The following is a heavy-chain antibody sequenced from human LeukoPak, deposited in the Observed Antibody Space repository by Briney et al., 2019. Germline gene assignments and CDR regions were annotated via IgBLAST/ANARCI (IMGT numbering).Heavy chain of an antibody. V-gene: IGHV3-74*01. Sequence: QPGGSLRLSCAASGFTFSSYWMHWVRQAPGKGLVWVSRINSDGSSTSYADSVKGRFTISRDNAKNTLYLQMNSLRAEDTAVYYCARVRDYYDSSGYFTGPAFDIWGQGTMVTVSS. CDR2: INSDGSST. J-gene: IGHJ3*02. CDR3: ARVRDYYDSSGYFTGPAFDI. CDR1: GFTFSSYW. D-gene: IGHD3-22*01.